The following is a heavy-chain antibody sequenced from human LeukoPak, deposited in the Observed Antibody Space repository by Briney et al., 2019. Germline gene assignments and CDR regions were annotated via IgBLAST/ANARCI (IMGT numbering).Heavy chain of an antibody. D-gene: IGHD6-6*01. CDR3: ARGRSWGAARPLGK. CDR2: INHSGST. V-gene: IGHV4-34*01. J-gene: IGHJ4*02. Sequence: SETLSLTCAVYGGSFSGYYWSWIRQPPGKGLEWIGEINHSGSTNYNPSLTSRVTISVDTSKNQFSLKLSSVTAADTAVYYCARGRSWGAARPLGKWGQGTLVTVSS. CDR1: GGSFSGYY.